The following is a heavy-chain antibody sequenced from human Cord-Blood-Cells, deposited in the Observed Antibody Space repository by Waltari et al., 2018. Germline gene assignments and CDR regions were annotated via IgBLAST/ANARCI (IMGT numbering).Heavy chain of an antibody. CDR3: ASRGGLRFLEWLPTPFFDY. D-gene: IGHD3-3*01. CDR1: GGSFSGYY. V-gene: IGHV4-34*01. CDR2: INHSGST. Sequence: QVQLQQWGAGLLKPSETLSLTCAVYGGSFSGYYWSWIRQPPGKGLEWIGEINHSGSTNYNPSLKGRVTISGDTSKNQFSLKLSSVTAADTAVYYCASRGGLRFLEWLPTPFFDYWGQGTLVTVSS. J-gene: IGHJ4*02.